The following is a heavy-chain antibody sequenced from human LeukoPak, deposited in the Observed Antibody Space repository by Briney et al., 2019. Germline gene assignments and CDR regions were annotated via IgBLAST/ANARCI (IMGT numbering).Heavy chain of an antibody. Sequence: PGGSLRLSCAASGFTVSSNYMSWVRQAPGKGLEWVSVIYSGGSTYYADSVKGRFTISRDNSKNTLYLQMNSLRAEDTAVYYCAREGMVRGVRTAFDIWGQGTMVTVSS. D-gene: IGHD3-10*01. CDR3: AREGMVRGVRTAFDI. V-gene: IGHV3-53*01. J-gene: IGHJ3*02. CDR2: IYSGGST. CDR1: GFTVSSNY.